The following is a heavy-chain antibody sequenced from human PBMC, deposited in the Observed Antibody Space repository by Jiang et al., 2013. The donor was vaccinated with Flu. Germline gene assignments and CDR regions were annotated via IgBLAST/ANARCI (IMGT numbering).Heavy chain of an antibody. D-gene: IGHD2-15*01. V-gene: IGHV1-2*02. Sequence: QLVESGAEVKKPGASVKVSCKASGYTFTAYYIHWVRQAPGQGLEWMGWINPNSGDTKYAQKFQGRVTMTRDTSISTAYMELTSLTSDDTAVYYCARDRGFCSGGNCYNAFDVWGQGTMVTVSS. CDR3: ARDRGFCSGGNCYNAFDV. CDR2: INPNSGDT. CDR1: GYTFTAYY. J-gene: IGHJ3*01.